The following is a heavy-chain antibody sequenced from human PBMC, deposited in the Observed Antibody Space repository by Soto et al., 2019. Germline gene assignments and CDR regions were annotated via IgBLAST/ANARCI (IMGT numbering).Heavy chain of an antibody. V-gene: IGHV3-72*01. D-gene: IGHD6-19*01. CDR1: VFTLSDHY. J-gene: IGHJ4*02. CDR2: SRDKAQGYST. CDR3: VRTIYFSDSSVYHRFFKY. Sequence: GGSLRLSCTFSVFTLSDHYIDWVRHSPGKCLEWVGRSRDKAQGYSTTYAASVKGRFTTSRDESKNSVYLQMNSLKTEDTAIYSCVRTIYFSDSSVYHRFFKYLGQGTMVIVSS.